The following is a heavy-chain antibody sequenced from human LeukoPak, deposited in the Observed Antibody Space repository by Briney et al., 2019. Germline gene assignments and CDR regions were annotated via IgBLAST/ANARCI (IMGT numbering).Heavy chain of an antibody. CDR2: INHNGST. Sequence: SETLSLTCAVYGGAFSGYYWSWIRQPPGKGLEWIGEINHNGSTNHNPSLKSRVTISVDTSKNQLSLKLSSVTAADTAVYYCARTSYYYMDVWGKGTTVTVSS. V-gene: IGHV4-34*01. CDR1: GGAFSGYY. J-gene: IGHJ6*03. CDR3: ARTSYYYMDV.